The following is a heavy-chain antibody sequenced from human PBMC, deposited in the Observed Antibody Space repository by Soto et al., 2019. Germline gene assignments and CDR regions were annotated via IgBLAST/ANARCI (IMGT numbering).Heavy chain of an antibody. Sequence: GGSLRLSCAASGFTFSSYGMHWVRQAPGKGLEWVAVIWYDGSNKYYADSVKGRFTISRDNSKNTLYLQMNSLRAEDTAVYYCARDLIGYSSRWIGPDYWGQGTLVTVSS. CDR3: ARDLIGYSSRWIGPDY. CDR2: IWYDGSNK. D-gene: IGHD6-13*01. J-gene: IGHJ4*02. V-gene: IGHV3-33*01. CDR1: GFTFSSYG.